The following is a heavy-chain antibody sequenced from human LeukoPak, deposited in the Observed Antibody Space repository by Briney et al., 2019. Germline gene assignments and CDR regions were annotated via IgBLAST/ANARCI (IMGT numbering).Heavy chain of an antibody. Sequence: GGSLRLSCAASRFTFSRYWMSWVRQAPGKGLEWVANIKQDGSEKYYVDSVKGRFTISRDNAKNSLYLQMNSLRAEDTAVYYCARIPWAEGNSFDYWGQGTLVTVSS. D-gene: IGHD3-16*01. J-gene: IGHJ4*02. CDR1: RFTFSRYW. CDR2: IKQDGSEK. V-gene: IGHV3-7*01. CDR3: ARIPWAEGNSFDY.